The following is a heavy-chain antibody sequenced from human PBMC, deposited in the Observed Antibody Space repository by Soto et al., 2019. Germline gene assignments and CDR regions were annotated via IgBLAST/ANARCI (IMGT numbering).Heavy chain of an antibody. V-gene: IGHV1-69*13. J-gene: IGHJ4*02. Sequence: GASVKVSCKASGGTFSSYAISWVRQAPGQGLEWMGGIIPIFGTANYAQKFQGRVTITADESTSTAYMELSSLRAEDTAVYYCAKVPRPRSIVVVIDDLLFDYWGQGTLVTVSS. CDR3: AKVPRPRSIVVVIDDLLFDY. CDR2: IIPIFGTA. D-gene: IGHD3-22*01. CDR1: GGTFSSYA.